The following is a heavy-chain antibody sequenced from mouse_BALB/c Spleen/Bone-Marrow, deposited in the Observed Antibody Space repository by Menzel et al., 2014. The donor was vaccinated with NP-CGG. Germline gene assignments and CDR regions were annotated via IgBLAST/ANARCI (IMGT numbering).Heavy chain of an antibody. V-gene: IGHV1-31*01. J-gene: IGHJ3*01. Sequence: VQLQQSGPELVKPGTSVKISCKASGYSFTGYYMHWVKQSHVKSLEWIGRIYPYTGATTYNQNFNVKASLTVDKSSSTAYMELHSLTSEDSAVYYCARGDWFTYWGQGTLVTVSA. CDR3: ARGDWFTY. CDR2: IYPYTGAT. CDR1: GYSFTGYY.